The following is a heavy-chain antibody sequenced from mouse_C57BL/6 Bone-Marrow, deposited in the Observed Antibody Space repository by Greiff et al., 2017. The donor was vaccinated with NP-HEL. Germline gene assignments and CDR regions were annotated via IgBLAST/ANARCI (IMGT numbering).Heavy chain of an antibody. J-gene: IGHJ2*01. D-gene: IGHD2-3*01. V-gene: IGHV1-15*01. CDR1: GYTFTDYE. Sequence: QVQLKESGAELVRPGASVTLSCKASGYTFTDYEMHWVKQTPVHGLEWIGAIDPETGGTAYNQKFKGKAILTADKSSSTAYMELRSLTSEDSAVYYCTRGGWLLRYFDYWGQGTTLTDSS. CDR3: TRGGWLLRYFDY. CDR2: IDPETGGT.